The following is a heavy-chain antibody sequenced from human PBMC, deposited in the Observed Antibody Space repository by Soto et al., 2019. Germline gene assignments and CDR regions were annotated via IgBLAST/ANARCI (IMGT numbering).Heavy chain of an antibody. Sequence: GGSLRLSCAASGFSFSTYTMSWVRRAPGKGLEWVSAISGSGGSTYYADSVKGRFTISRDNSKNTLYLQMNSLRAEDTAVYYCAKIIVKWEPQANSDYWGQGTLVTVSS. CDR1: GFSFSTYT. V-gene: IGHV3-23*01. CDR2: ISGSGGST. CDR3: AKIIVKWEPQANSDY. J-gene: IGHJ4*02. D-gene: IGHD1-26*01.